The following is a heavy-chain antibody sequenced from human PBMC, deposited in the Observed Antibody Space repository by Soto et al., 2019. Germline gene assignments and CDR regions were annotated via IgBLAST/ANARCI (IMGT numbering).Heavy chain of an antibody. V-gene: IGHV4-39*02. CDR2: IYYSGST. CDR3: ASYELSTAYFPQFLFDY. D-gene: IGHD3-9*01. J-gene: IGHJ4*02. Sequence: QLQLQESGPGLVKPSETLSLTCSVSGDSISSSNYYWGWIRQPPGKALEWIGSIYYSGSTYYNPSLTSRHSMSLLMSKTRFSLLLTCLTAADTAVYYCASYELSTAYFPQFLFDYWGQGTLVTVSA. CDR1: GDSISSSNYY.